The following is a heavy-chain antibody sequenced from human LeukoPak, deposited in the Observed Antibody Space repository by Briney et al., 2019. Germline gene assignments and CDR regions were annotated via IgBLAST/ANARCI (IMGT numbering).Heavy chain of an antibody. V-gene: IGHV4-59*01. CDR2: IYYSGST. J-gene: IGHJ4*02. Sequence: SETLSLTCTVSGGSISSYYWSWIRQPPGKGLEWIGYIYYSGSTNYNPSLKSRVTISVDTSKNQFSLKLSSVTAADTAVYYCARDSYSVHYDSVAYRGRFDHWGQGALVTVSS. CDR3: ARDSYSVHYDSVAYRGRFDH. CDR1: GGSISSYY. D-gene: IGHD3-22*01.